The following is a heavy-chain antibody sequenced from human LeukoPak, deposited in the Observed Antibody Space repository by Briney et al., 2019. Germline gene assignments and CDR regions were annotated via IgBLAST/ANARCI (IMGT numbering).Heavy chain of an antibody. D-gene: IGHD4-11*01. CDR1: GYTFTGYY. V-gene: IGHV1-2*02. CDR2: INPNSGGT. J-gene: IGHJ6*03. Sequence: ASVKVSCKASGYTFTGYYMHWVRQAPGQGLEWMGWINPNSGGTNYAQKFQGRVTMTRDTSISTAYMELSRLRSDDTAVYYCARATVTPYYYYYMDVWGKGTTVTVSS. CDR3: ARATVTPYYYYYMDV.